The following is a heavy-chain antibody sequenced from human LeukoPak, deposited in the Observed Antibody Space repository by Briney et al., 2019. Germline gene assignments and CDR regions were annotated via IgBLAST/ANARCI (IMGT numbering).Heavy chain of an antibody. CDR2: IYHSGST. CDR3: ARQIGCSGGSCYSKYNWFDP. D-gene: IGHD2-15*01. J-gene: IGHJ5*02. Sequence: PSETLSLTCAVYGGSFSGYSWSWIRQPPGKGLEWIGYIYHSGSTYYNPSLKSRVTISVDRSKNQFSLKLSSVTAADTAVYYCARQIGCSGGSCYSKYNWFDPWGQGTLVTVSS. CDR1: GGSFSGYS. V-gene: IGHV4-30-2*01.